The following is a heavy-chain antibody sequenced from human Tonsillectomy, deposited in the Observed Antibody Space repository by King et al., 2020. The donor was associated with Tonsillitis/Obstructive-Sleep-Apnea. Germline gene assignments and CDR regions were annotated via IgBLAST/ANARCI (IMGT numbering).Heavy chain of an antibody. J-gene: IGHJ6*03. Sequence: VQLVESGGGLVKPGGSLRLSCAASGFTFSSYSMNWVRQAPGKGLEWVSSISRSSSYIYYADSVKGRFTISRDNAKNSLYLQMNSLRAEDTAVYYCAREDSYYDFWSYMDVWGKGTTVTVSS. CDR2: ISRSSSYI. CDR1: GFTFSSYS. D-gene: IGHD3-3*01. CDR3: AREDSYYDFWSYMDV. V-gene: IGHV3-21*01.